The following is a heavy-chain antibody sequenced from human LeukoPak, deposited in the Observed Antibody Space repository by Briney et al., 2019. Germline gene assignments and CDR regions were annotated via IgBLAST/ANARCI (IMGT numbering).Heavy chain of an antibody. CDR3: ARQDPPMVRENWFDP. Sequence: GESLKISCKGSGYSFTSYWIGWVRQMPGKGLEWMGIIYPGDCGTRYSPSFQGQVTISADKSISTAYLQWSSLKASDTAMYYCARQDPPMVRENWFDPWGQGTLVTVSS. D-gene: IGHD3-10*01. J-gene: IGHJ5*02. CDR1: GYSFTSYW. V-gene: IGHV5-51*01. CDR2: IYPGDCGT.